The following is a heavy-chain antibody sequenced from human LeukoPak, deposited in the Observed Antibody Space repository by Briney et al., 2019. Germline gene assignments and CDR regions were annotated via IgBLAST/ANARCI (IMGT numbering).Heavy chain of an antibody. V-gene: IGHV5-51*01. CDR1: GYSFPSYW. J-gene: IGHJ4*02. Sequence: GESLKISCKGSGYSFPSYWIGWVRQMPGKGLEWMGIIYPDDSDTRYSPSFQGQVAFSVDKSISTAYLQWSSLKASDTAMYYCARAEPVAGTSEGFDYWGQGTLITVSS. CDR3: ARAEPVAGTSEGFDY. D-gene: IGHD6-19*01. CDR2: IYPDDSDT.